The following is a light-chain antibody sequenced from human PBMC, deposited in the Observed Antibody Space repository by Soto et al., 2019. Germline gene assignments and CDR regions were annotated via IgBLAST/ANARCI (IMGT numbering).Light chain of an antibody. Sequence: AIRMTQSPSSFSASTGDRVTITCRASQGISSYLAWYQQKPGKAPKLLIYAASTLQSGVPSRFSGSGSGTDFTLTISCLQAEDFATYYCQQYYIDADFGGGTKVEIK. CDR1: QGISSY. CDR2: AAS. J-gene: IGKJ4*01. V-gene: IGKV1-8*01. CDR3: QQYYIDAD.